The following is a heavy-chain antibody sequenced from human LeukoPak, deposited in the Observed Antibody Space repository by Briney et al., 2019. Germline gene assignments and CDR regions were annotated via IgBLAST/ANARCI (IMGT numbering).Heavy chain of an antibody. CDR2: INPDGSNM. CDR1: GFSFSSYW. J-gene: IGHJ4*02. CDR3: VSGFLQWLY. Sequence: PGGSLRLSCAASGFSFSSYWMSWVRQAPGKGLEWVANINPDGSNMSYVDSVKGRFTISRDNAKNSLYLQMNNLRAEDTAVYFCVSGFLQWLYWGQGTLVTVSS. V-gene: IGHV3-7*01. D-gene: IGHD3-3*01.